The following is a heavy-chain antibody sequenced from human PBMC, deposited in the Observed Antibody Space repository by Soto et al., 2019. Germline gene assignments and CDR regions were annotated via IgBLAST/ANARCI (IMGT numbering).Heavy chain of an antibody. V-gene: IGHV4-31*03. CDR1: SDSMNSGGYY. J-gene: IGHJ6*02. Sequence: SETLSLTCSVSSDSMNSGGYYWSWIRQHPGKGLEWIGYIYSNGNTYYNPSLKSRITISVDTSKNQFSLNLTSVTAADTAVYYCARRGGTSSGYYYYAMDVSGQGTTVTVSS. CDR3: ARRGGTSSGYYYYAMDV. D-gene: IGHD6-6*01. CDR2: IYSNGNT.